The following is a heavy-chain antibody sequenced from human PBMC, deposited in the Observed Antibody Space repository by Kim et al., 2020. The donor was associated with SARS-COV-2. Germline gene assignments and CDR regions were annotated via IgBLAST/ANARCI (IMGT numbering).Heavy chain of an antibody. J-gene: IGHJ6*01. CDR2: IAYDSRNR. Sequence: GGSLRLSCAASGFTFSSCYMHWVRQAPGKGLEWVSVIAYDSRNRNYADSVKGRFTISRDNSKNTLYLQMNSLRAEDTAVYYCARDAWVCLWGSSWDY. CDR3: ARDAWVCLWGSSWDY. D-gene: IGHD3-16*01. CDR1: GFTFSSCY. V-gene: IGHV3-30*03.